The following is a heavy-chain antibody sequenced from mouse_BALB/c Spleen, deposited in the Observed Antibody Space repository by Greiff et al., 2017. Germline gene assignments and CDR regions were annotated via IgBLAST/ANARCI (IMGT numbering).Heavy chain of an antibody. D-gene: IGHD2-2*01. Sequence: DVQLQESGGGLVQPGGSLKLSCAASGFTFSSYGMSWVRQTPDKRLELVATINSNGGSTYYPDSVKGRFTISRDNAKNTLYLQMSSLKSEDTAMYYCARDGYYYAMDYWGQGTSVTVSS. V-gene: IGHV5-6-3*01. CDR3: ARDGYYYAMDY. CDR2: INSNGGST. J-gene: IGHJ4*01. CDR1: GFTFSSYG.